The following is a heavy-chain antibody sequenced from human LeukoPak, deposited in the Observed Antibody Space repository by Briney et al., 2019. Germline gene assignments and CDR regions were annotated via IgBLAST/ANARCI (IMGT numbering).Heavy chain of an antibody. CDR1: GFAFSNFA. CDR2: ISYDGRSQ. V-gene: IGHV3-30*04. Sequence: GGSLRLSCAASGFAFSNFAMHWVRQAPGKGLEWVAVISYDGRSQYFAESVKGRFTISRDNSKNTLYLQMNSLRPDDTAIFYCARDTYGMDVWGKGTTVTVSS. J-gene: IGHJ6*04. CDR3: ARDTYGMDV.